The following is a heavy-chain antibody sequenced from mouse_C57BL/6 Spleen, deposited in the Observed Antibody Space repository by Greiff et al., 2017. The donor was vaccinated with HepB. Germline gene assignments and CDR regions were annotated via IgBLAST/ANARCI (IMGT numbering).Heavy chain of an antibody. V-gene: IGHV5-17*01. Sequence: EVQLVESGGGLVKPGGSLKLSCAASGFTFSDYGMHWVRQAPEKGLEWVAYISSGSSTIYYADTVKGRFTISRDNAKNTLFLQMTSLRSEDTAMYYCARPSKPYYFDYWGQGTTLTVSS. D-gene: IGHD1-3*01. CDR1: GFTFSDYG. J-gene: IGHJ2*01. CDR2: ISSGSSTI. CDR3: ARPSKPYYFDY.